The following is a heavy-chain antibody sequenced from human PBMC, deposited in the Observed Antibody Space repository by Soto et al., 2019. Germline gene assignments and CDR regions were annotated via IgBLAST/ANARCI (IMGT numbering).Heavy chain of an antibody. CDR2: LSAYNGDT. V-gene: IGHV1-18*01. CDR1: GYTFINYG. J-gene: IGHJ3*02. D-gene: IGHD1-26*01. Sequence: QVQLVQSGAEAKKPGASVRVSCKTSGYTFINYGITWVRQAPGQGLEWIGWLSAYNGDTSSSEKLQDRFTMTTDTSTNTVYMDLRSLRSDDTAVYYCARWSAIVGGAEALDIWGQGTMVIVSS. CDR3: ARWSAIVGGAEALDI.